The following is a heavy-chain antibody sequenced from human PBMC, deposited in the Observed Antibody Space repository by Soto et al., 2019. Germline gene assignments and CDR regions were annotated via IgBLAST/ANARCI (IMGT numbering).Heavy chain of an antibody. CDR2: ISDSGST. Sequence: SETXSLTCTVSGGSIRSSYWSWIRQPPGKGLEWIGYISDSGSTNYNPSLKSRVTISVDTSKNQFSLKLSSVTAADTAVYYCARQGIATAGTSLDYWGQGTLVTVSS. D-gene: IGHD6-13*01. CDR1: GGSIRSSY. J-gene: IGHJ4*02. CDR3: ARQGIATAGTSLDY. V-gene: IGHV4-59*08.